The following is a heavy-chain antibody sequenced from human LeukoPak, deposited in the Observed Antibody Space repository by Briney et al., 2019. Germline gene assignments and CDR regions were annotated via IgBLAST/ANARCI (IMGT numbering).Heavy chain of an antibody. CDR2: ISYDGSNK. CDR1: GFTFSSYA. J-gene: IGHJ4*02. CDR3: AKDPSAPPDC. Sequence: GRSLRLSCAASGFTFSSYAMHWVRQAPGKGLEWVAVISYDGSNKYYADSVKGRFTISRDNSKNTLYLQMNSLRAEDTAVYYCAKDPSAPPDCWGQGTLVTVSS. V-gene: IGHV3-30*04. D-gene: IGHD2-21*01.